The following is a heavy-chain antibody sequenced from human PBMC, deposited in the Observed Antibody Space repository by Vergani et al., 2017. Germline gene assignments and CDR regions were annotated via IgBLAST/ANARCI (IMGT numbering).Heavy chain of an antibody. D-gene: IGHD3/OR15-3a*01. CDR1: GYTFTQYS. Sequence: QVHLVQSESKLKKTGASVMVSCKTSGYTFTQYSINWVRQAPGRGLEWMGWINTHSGNPTYAQDFAGRFVFSLDTSVSTAYLRISSLKAEDTAVYYCARFNSXPFGLHSYFGLDVWGQGTPVTVSS. J-gene: IGHJ6*02. V-gene: IGHV7-4-1*02. CDR2: INTHSGNP. CDR3: ARFNSXPFGLHSYFGLDV.